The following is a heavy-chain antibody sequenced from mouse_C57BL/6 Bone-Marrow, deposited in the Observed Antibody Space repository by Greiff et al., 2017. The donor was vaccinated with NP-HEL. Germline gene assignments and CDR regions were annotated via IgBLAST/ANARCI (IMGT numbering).Heavy chain of an antibody. CDR3: ARHLLLRYAY. Sequence: EVQLVESGGDLVKPGGSLKLSCAASGFTFSSYGMSWVRQTPDKRLEWVATISSGGSYTYYPDSVKGRFTISRDNAKNTLYLQMSSLKSEDTAMYYCARHLLLRYAYWGQGTLVTVSA. J-gene: IGHJ3*01. D-gene: IGHD1-1*01. V-gene: IGHV5-6*01. CDR1: GFTFSSYG. CDR2: ISSGGSYT.